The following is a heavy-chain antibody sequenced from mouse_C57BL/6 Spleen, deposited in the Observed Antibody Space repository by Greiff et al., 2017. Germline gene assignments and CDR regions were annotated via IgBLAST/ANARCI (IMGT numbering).Heavy chain of an antibody. CDR2: IRLKSDNYAT. Sequence: EVQLQESGGGLVQPGGSMKLSCVASGFTFSNYWMNWVRQSPEKGLEWVAQIRLKSDNYATHYAESVKGRFTISRDDSKSIVYLQMNNLRAEDTGIYYCTRLYLGYWGQGTTLTVSS. V-gene: IGHV6-3*01. D-gene: IGHD5-1-1*01. CDR1: GFTFSNYW. CDR3: TRLYLGY. J-gene: IGHJ2*01.